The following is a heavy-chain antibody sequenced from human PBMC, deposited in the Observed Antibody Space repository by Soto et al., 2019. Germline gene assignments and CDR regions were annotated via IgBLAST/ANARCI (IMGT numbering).Heavy chain of an antibody. J-gene: IGHJ4*02. V-gene: IGHV1-69*13. Sequence: ASVKVSCKASGGTFSSYAISWVRQAPGQGLEWMGGIIPFPGTANYAQKFQGRVTITADESTSTAYMQLRSLRSDDTAVYYCARDLTYCSSTSCYDYYFDYWGQGTLVTVSS. CDR2: IIPFPGTA. CDR1: GGTFSSYA. CDR3: ARDLTYCSSTSCYDYYFDY. D-gene: IGHD2-2*01.